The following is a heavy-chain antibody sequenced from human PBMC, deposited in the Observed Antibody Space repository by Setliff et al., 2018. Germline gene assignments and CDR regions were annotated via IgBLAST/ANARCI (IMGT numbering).Heavy chain of an antibody. CDR3: AREVEAARPGSYYYYYYMDV. J-gene: IGHJ6*03. D-gene: IGHD6-6*01. CDR1: GFTFSSYS. CDR2: ISSSSSYI. V-gene: IGHV3-21*01. Sequence: GGSLRLSCAASGFTFSSYSMNWVRQAPGKGLEWVSSISSSSSYIYYADSVKGRFTISRDNAKNSLYLQMNSLRAEDTAVYYCAREVEAARPGSYYYYYYMDVWGKGTTVTVSS.